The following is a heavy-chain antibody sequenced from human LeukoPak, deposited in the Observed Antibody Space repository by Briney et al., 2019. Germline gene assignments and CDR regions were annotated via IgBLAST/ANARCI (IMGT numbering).Heavy chain of an antibody. D-gene: IGHD6-13*01. CDR1: GFTLSSYP. CDR3: AKDPGSSSRWYYFDC. V-gene: IGHV3-23*01. Sequence: PGESLRLSFSASGFTLSSYPMSSVRQAPGKGLEWVSAIPGSGISTYYAHSVKGHFTSSRHNSNKTLYLQMISLRAEDTAVYYCAKDPGSSSRWYYFDCWGKGTLVTVSS. J-gene: IGHJ4*02. CDR2: IPGSGIST.